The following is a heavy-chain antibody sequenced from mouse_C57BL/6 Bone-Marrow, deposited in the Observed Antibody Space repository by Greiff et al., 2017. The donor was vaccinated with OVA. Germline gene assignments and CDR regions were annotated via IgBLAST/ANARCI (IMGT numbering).Heavy chain of an antibody. J-gene: IGHJ2*01. Sequence: EVMLVESGGGLVQPGGSLSLSCAASGFTFTDYYMSWVRQPPGKALEWLGFIRNKANGYTTEYSASVKGRFTISRDNSQSILYLQMNALRAEDSATYYCARYRQLRPYYFDYWGQGTTLTVSS. CDR1: GFTFTDYY. V-gene: IGHV7-3*01. CDR3: ARYRQLRPYYFDY. D-gene: IGHD3-2*02. CDR2: IRNKANGYTT.